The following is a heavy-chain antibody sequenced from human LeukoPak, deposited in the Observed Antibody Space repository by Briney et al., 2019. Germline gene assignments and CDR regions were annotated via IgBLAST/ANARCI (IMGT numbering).Heavy chain of an antibody. CDR1: GYTFIDSY. CDR2: INPSGGST. D-gene: IGHD2-15*01. Sequence: ASVKVSCKTSGYTFIDSYIHWVRQAPGQGLEWMGIINPSGGSTSYAQKFQGRVTMTRDTSTSTVYMELSSLRSEDTAVYYCARGGGGSPKWPPYYFDYWGQGTLVTVSS. V-gene: IGHV1-46*01. CDR3: ARGGGGSPKWPPYYFDY. J-gene: IGHJ4*02.